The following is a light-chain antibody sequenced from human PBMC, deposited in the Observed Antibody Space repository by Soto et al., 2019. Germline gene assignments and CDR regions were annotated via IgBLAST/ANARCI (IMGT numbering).Light chain of an antibody. CDR1: QSIGGY. J-gene: IGKJ3*01. V-gene: IGKV1-39*01. Sequence: DIQMTQSPSSLSASVGDRVTVTCRSSQSIGGYLNWYQQKPGKAPKLLMHAASTLQSGVPSRFSGSGSGTDYTLTISSLQPEDFATYCCQQRYSNPFTFGPGTQVEIK. CDR3: QQRYSNPFT. CDR2: AAS.